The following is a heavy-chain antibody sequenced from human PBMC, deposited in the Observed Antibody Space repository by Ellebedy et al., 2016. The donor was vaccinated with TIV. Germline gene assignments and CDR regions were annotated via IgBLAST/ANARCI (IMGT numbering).Heavy chain of an antibody. Sequence: GESLKISCAASEFTFNTYGMNWVRQAPGKGLEWVALISSDGSSKSYADSVKGRFTISRDNSRNTLYLQMNSLRAGDTAVYYCARGTNYHDSSGYYKRLDYWGQGTLVTVSS. J-gene: IGHJ4*02. CDR3: ARGTNYHDSSGYYKRLDY. CDR2: ISSDGSSK. CDR1: EFTFNTYG. D-gene: IGHD3-22*01. V-gene: IGHV3-30*03.